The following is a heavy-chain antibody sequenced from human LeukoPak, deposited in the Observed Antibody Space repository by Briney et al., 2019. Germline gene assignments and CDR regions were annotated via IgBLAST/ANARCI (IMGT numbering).Heavy chain of an antibody. V-gene: IGHV1-69*04. J-gene: IGHJ4*02. CDR2: IIAFLDIV. Sequence: SVKVSCKTSVDTFSSYPISWVRQAPGQGLQWMGRIIAFLDIVNYEQNFQGRVTITGDKSTSTTYMELNSLRPEDAAIYYCARGDAYFEDWGQGTLVTVSS. CDR1: VDTFSSYP. CDR3: ARGDAYFED.